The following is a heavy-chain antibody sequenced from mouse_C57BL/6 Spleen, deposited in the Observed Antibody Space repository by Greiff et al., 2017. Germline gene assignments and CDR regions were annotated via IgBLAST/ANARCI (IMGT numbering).Heavy chain of an antibody. J-gene: IGHJ3*01. CDR1: GYTFTSYW. D-gene: IGHD2-12*01. V-gene: IGHV1-55*01. CDR2: IDPCGGGT. CDR3: ARAMKTAETTFCFSC. Sequence: QVQLQQPGAELVKPGASVKMSCKASGYTFTSYWMTWVKQRPGQGLEWIGDIDPCGGGTNYNEKFKGKATLTVDKSSSTAYMQLSSLTSEDSAVYDGARAMKTAETTFCFSCWGQGTPVTAS.